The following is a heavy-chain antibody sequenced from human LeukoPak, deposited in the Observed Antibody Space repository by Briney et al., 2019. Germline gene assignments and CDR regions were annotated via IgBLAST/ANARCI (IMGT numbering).Heavy chain of an antibody. CDR1: GFTFSSYA. V-gene: IGHV3-23*01. Sequence: GGSLRLSCAASGFTFSSYAMSWVRQAPGKGLEWVSAISGSGGSTYYADSVKGRFTISRDNSKNTLYLQMNSLRAEDTAVYYCAKDLTPYYYDSSGINAFDIWGQGTMVTVSS. CDR2: ISGSGGST. D-gene: IGHD3-22*01. CDR3: AKDLTPYYYDSSGINAFDI. J-gene: IGHJ3*02.